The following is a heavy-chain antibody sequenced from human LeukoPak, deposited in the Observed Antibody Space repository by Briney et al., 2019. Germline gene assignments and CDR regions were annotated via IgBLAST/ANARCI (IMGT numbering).Heavy chain of an antibody. CDR3: ARGSRVRGVTGFDY. CDR2: INHSGST. J-gene: IGHJ4*02. CDR1: GGPFSGYY. D-gene: IGHD3-10*01. Sequence: SETLSLTFAVYGGPFSGYYWSWIRQPPGKGLEWIGEINHSGSTNYNPSLKSRVTISVDTSKNQFSLKLSSVTAADTAVYYCARGSRVRGVTGFDYWGQGTLVTVSS. V-gene: IGHV4-34*01.